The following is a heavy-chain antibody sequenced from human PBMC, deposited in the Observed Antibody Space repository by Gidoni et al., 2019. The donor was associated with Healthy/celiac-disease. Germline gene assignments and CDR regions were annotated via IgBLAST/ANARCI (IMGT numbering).Heavy chain of an antibody. CDR1: GFTFSNAW. CDR2: IKSKTDGGTT. V-gene: IGHV3-15*01. J-gene: IGHJ1*01. Sequence: EVQLVESGGGLVKPGGSLRLSCAASGFTFSNAWMSWVRQAPGKGLEWVGRIKSKTDGGTTDYAAPVKGRFTISRDDSKNTLYLQMNSLKTEDTAVYYCTTGYYDSSALYSSAYFQHWGQGTLVTVSS. CDR3: TTGYYDSSALYSSAYFQH. D-gene: IGHD3-22*01.